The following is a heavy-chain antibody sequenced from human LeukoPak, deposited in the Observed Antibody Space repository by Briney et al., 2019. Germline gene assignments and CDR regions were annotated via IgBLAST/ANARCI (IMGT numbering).Heavy chain of an antibody. V-gene: IGHV1-18*01. D-gene: IGHD5-12*01. CDR1: GYTFTSYG. J-gene: IGHJ4*02. Sequence: ASVKVSCKASGYTFTSYGISWVRQAPGQGLEWMGWISAYNGNTNYVQKLQGRVTMTTDTSTSTANMELRSLRSDDTAVYYCAGDLPHGYDRLDYWGQGTLVTVSS. CDR3: AGDLPHGYDRLDY. CDR2: ISAYNGNT.